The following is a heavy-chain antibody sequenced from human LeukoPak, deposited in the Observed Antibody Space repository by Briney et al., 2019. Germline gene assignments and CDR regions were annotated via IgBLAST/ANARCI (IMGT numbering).Heavy chain of an antibody. V-gene: IGHV4-39*07. CDR2: INYYGST. J-gene: IGHJ6*03. CDR3: ARRLSLTYYYYYYYMDV. CDR1: GASMTFTHYY. D-gene: IGHD2-21*02. Sequence: SETLSLTCTVSGASMTFTHYYWVWVRQPPGKGLEWIGTINYYGSTYYNPSLKSRVSISLDTSKNQFSLKLSSVTAADTAVYYCARRLSLTYYYYYYYMDVWGKGTTVTISS.